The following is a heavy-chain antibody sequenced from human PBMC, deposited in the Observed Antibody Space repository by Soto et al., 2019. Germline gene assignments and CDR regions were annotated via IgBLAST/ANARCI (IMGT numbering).Heavy chain of an antibody. Sequence: EVQLVESGGGLVQPGGSLKLSCAASGFTFRNYYMNWVRQAPGKGLEWAANINQDGSEKNYVDSVKGRFVITRDSAKNSLYLQMDSLRAEDTAVYYCGGGSGWTVEVWGQGTVVTVSS. J-gene: IGHJ4*02. V-gene: IGHV3-7*05. CDR1: GFTFRNYY. CDR2: INQDGSEK. CDR3: GGGSGWTVEV. D-gene: IGHD6-19*01.